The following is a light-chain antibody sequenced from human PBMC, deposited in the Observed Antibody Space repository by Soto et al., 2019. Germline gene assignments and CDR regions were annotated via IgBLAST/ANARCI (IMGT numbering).Light chain of an antibody. CDR2: GAS. Sequence: EMGWTHSPGPLSFSPGERATLSCGASQSLRRSYLAWYQQKPGQAPRLLIYGASSRATGIPDRFSGSGSGTDFTLTISRLEPEDFAVYYCQQYDSSPPYTFGQGTNLEIK. CDR1: QSLRRSY. J-gene: IGKJ2*01. CDR3: QQYDSSPPYT. V-gene: IGKV3-20*01.